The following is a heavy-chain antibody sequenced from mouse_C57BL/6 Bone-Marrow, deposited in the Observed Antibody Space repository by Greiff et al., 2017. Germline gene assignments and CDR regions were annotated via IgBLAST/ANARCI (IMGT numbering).Heavy chain of an antibody. J-gene: IGHJ3*01. D-gene: IGHD1-1*01. V-gene: IGHV5-17*01. CDR3: ARDYYGSGAWFAY. CDR1: GFTFSDYG. Sequence: EVQVVESGGGLVKPGGSLKLSCAASGFTFSDYGMHWVRQAPEKGLEWVAYICSGSSTIYYADTVKGRFTLTRDTAKNTLFLHMTSLRSEDTAMYYCARDYYGSGAWFAYWGQGTLVTVSA. CDR2: ICSGSSTI.